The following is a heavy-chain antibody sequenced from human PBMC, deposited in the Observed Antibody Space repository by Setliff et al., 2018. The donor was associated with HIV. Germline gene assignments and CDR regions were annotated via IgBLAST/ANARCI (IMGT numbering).Heavy chain of an antibody. Sequence: LRLSCAASGFIFSTYAMHWVRQAPGKGLEWVAVISYDGSNKYYADSVKGRFTISRDNSKNTVYLQMNTLRAEDTAIYYCAREGGSSGYCGYFDYWGQGTLVTVSS. V-gene: IGHV3-30*07. CDR1: GFIFSTYA. J-gene: IGHJ4*02. CDR3: AREGGSSGYCGYFDY. CDR2: ISYDGSNK. D-gene: IGHD3-22*01.